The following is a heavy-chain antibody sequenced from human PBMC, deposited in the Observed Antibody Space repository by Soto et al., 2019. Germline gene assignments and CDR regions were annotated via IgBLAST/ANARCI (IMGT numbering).Heavy chain of an antibody. CDR1: GFTFSSYG. CDR3: ARDYGDYLGVYYYYGMDV. CDR2: IWYDGSNK. J-gene: IGHJ6*02. V-gene: IGHV3-33*01. D-gene: IGHD4-17*01. Sequence: GGSLRLSCAASGFTFSSYGMHWVRQAPGKGLEWVAVIWYDGSNKYYADSVKGRFTSSRDNSKNTLYLQMNSLRAEDTAVYYCARDYGDYLGVYYYYGMDVWGQGTTVTVSS.